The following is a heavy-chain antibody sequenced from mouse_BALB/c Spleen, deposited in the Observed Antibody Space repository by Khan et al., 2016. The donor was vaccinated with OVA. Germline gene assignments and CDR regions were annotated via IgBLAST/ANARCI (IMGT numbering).Heavy chain of an antibody. D-gene: IGHD1-1*01. Sequence: ELVESGGGLVKPGGSLKLSCAASGFTFSDYYMYWVRQTPEKRLEWVATISDGGSYTYYPDSVKGRFSISRDNAKNNLYLQMSSLKAEDTAMYYCARGGYGTLAYWGQGTLVTVSA. CDR1: GFTFSDYY. CDR3: ARGGYGTLAY. V-gene: IGHV5-4*02. J-gene: IGHJ3*01. CDR2: ISDGGSYT.